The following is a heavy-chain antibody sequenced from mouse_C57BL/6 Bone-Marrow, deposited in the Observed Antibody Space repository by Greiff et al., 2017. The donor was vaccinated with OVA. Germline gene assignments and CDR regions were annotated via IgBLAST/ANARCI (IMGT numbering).Heavy chain of an antibody. V-gene: IGHV1-26*01. CDR2: INPNNGGT. J-gene: IGHJ2*01. CDR3: ARGTVVARYYFDY. CDR1: GYTFTDDY. Sequence: EVQLQQSGPALVKPGASVKISCKASGYTFTDDYMNWVKQSHGKSLEWIGDINPNNGGTSYNQKFKGKATLTVDKSSSTAYMELRSLTSEDSAVYYCARGTVVARYYFDYWGQGTTLTVSS. D-gene: IGHD1-1*01.